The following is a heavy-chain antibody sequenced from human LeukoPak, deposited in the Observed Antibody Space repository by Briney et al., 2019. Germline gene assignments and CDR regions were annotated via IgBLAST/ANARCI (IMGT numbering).Heavy chain of an antibody. V-gene: IGHV4-61*02. D-gene: IGHD1-26*01. J-gene: IGHJ4*02. Sequence: SETLSLTCTVSGGSISSGSYYWSWIRQPAGKGLEWIGRIYTSGSTNYNPSLKSRVTISVDTSKNQFSLKLSSVTAADTAVYYCARAGSVLFDYWGQGTLVTVSS. CDR1: GGSISSGSYY. CDR2: IYTSGST. CDR3: ARAGSVLFDY.